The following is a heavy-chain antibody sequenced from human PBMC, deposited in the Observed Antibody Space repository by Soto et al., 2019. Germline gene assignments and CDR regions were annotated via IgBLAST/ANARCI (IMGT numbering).Heavy chain of an antibody. V-gene: IGHV3-64D*06. CDR2: ISSDGGTT. J-gene: IGHJ4*02. CDR3: VKDRYIDY. CDR1: GFTFRSYA. Sequence: EVQLVESGGGLVQPGGSLRLSGSVYGFTFRSYAMHWIRQAPGKGLQYVSSISSDGGTTYYADSVKGRFTISRDNSKSTLYLQMSSLRAEDSAVYFCVKDRYIDYWGQGTLVTVSS.